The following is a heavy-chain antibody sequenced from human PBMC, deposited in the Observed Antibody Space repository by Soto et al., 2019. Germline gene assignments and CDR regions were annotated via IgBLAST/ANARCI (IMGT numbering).Heavy chain of an antibody. CDR2: ISYSGST. Sequence: ASETLSLTCTVSGGSISSYYWSWIRQPPGKGLEWIGYISYSGSTNYNPSLKSRVTISVDTSKNKFSLKLSSVTAADTAVYYCARLLYGSGWCVDYWGQGTLGTVSS. V-gene: IGHV4-59*08. J-gene: IGHJ4*02. CDR3: ARLLYGSGWCVDY. CDR1: GGSISSYY. D-gene: IGHD6-19*01.